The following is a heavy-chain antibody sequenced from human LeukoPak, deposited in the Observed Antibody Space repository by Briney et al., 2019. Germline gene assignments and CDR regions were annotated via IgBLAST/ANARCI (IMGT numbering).Heavy chain of an antibody. Sequence: SVKVSCKFSGGSITNYAISWVRQAPGQGLDWLGRITPLLDSTNYAPKFQGRVTITADKSTNTAFMELSSLTSEDTAMYFCTRLVAGGFDSWGQGSLVTVSS. V-gene: IGHV1-69*06. J-gene: IGHJ4*02. CDR3: TRLVAGGFDS. CDR2: ITPLLDST. D-gene: IGHD2-15*01. CDR1: GGSITNYA.